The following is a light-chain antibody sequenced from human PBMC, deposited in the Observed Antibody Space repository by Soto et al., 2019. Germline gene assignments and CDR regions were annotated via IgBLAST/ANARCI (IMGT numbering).Light chain of an antibody. V-gene: IGKV3-20*01. CDR3: QQYGSSPRT. J-gene: IGKJ1*01. CDR1: QSVSSY. CDR2: DAS. Sequence: EIVLTQSPATLSLSPGEGATLSCRASQSVSSYLAWYQQKPGQAPRLLIYDASNRATGIPARFSGSGSGTDFTLTISRLDTEDFAVYFCQQYGSSPRTFGQGTKVDIK.